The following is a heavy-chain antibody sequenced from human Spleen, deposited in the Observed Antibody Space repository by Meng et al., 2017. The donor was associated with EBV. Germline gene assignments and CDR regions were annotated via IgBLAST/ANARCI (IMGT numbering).Heavy chain of an antibody. Sequence: QRRPHESGAGQVRPPEATTLASPVPVASISGFYHLTWIRHPPGRWLHWIGSVHYSGSTYYSPSLKSRITVSVDPSKNLFSLRLTSVTAADTAVYYCARPLPSIVSPRLDPIGDWGQGRLVTVSS. V-gene: IGHV4-39*01. J-gene: IGHJ4*02. D-gene: IGHD5/OR15-5a*01. CDR2: VHYSGST. CDR1: VASISGFYH. CDR3: ARPLPSIVSPRLDPIGD.